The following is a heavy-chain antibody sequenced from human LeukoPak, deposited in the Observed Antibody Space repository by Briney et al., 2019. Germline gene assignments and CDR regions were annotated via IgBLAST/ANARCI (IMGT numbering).Heavy chain of an antibody. D-gene: IGHD5-12*01. Sequence: GGSLRLSCAASGFTFSSYGMHWVRQAPGKGLEWVAVISYDGSNKYYADSVKGRFTISRDNSKNTLYLQMNSLRAEDTAVYYCAKDGVATIMGGYFDYWGQGTPVTVSS. J-gene: IGHJ4*02. CDR2: ISYDGSNK. V-gene: IGHV3-30*18. CDR1: GFTFSSYG. CDR3: AKDGVATIMGGYFDY.